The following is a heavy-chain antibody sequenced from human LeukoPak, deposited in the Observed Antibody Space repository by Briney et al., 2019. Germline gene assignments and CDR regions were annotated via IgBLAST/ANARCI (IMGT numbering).Heavy chain of an antibody. CDR1: GGSISPYY. CDR3: ARYGGGGESYPRVFDY. CDR2: IYYSGST. D-gene: IGHD1-26*01. V-gene: IGHV4-59*08. Sequence: SETLSLTCTASGGSISPYYWSWIRQPPGKGLEWIGYIYYSGSTNYNPSLKSRVTISVDTSKNQFSLKLSSVTAADTAMYYCARYGGGGESYPRVFDYWGRGNLVIVSS. J-gene: IGHJ4*02.